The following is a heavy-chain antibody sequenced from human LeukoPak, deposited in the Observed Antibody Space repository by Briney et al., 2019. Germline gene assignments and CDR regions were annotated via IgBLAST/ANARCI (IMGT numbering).Heavy chain of an antibody. CDR2: ISGSGGST. Sequence: GGSLRLSCAASVFTFSTYGMHWVRQAPGKGLEWVSAISGSGGSTYYADSVKGRFTISRDNSKNTLYLQMNSLRAEDTAVYYCAKSTGVMGYYYYYMDVWGKGTTVTVSS. CDR3: AKSTGVMGYYYYYMDV. CDR1: VFTFSTYG. J-gene: IGHJ6*03. V-gene: IGHV3-23*01. D-gene: IGHD3-16*01.